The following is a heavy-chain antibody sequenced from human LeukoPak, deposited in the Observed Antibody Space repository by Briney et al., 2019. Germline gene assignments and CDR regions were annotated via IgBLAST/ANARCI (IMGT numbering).Heavy chain of an antibody. Sequence: SETLSLTCTVSGGSISSYYWSWIRQPPGKGLEWIGYIYFTGSTRYNPSLESRVTISVDTSKNQFSLKLSSVTAADTAVYYCARCRAEGGSNGLYNWFDPWGQGILVTVSS. J-gene: IGHJ5*02. CDR3: ARCRAEGGSNGLYNWFDP. CDR1: GGSISSYY. D-gene: IGHD6-13*01. CDR2: IYFTGST. V-gene: IGHV4-59*08.